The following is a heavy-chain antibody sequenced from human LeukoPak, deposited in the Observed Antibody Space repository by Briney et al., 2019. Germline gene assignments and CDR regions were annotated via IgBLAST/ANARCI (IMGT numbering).Heavy chain of an antibody. CDR1: GFTFSSYA. CDR3: ARCAYSGSYYGDYYYYYGMDV. D-gene: IGHD1-26*01. V-gene: IGHV3-23*01. CDR2: ISGSGGST. J-gene: IGHJ6*02. Sequence: GGSLRLSCAASGFTFSSYAMSWVRQAPGKGLEWVSAISGSGGSTYYADSVKGRFTISRDNSKNTLYLQMNSLRAEDTAVYYCARCAYSGSYYGDYYYYYGMDVWGQGTTVTVSS.